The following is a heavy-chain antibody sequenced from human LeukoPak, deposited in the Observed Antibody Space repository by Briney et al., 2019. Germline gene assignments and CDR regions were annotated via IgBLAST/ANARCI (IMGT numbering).Heavy chain of an antibody. CDR2: INTNTGNP. CDR3: ARGPKWLRLSWANY. Sequence: ASVKVSCKASGYTFTGYYMHWVRQAPGQGLEWMGWINTNTGNPTYAQGFTGRFVFSLDTSVSTAYLQISSLKAEDTAVYYCARGPKWLRLSWANYWGQGTLVTVSS. CDR1: GYTFTGYY. D-gene: IGHD5-12*01. V-gene: IGHV7-4-1*02. J-gene: IGHJ4*02.